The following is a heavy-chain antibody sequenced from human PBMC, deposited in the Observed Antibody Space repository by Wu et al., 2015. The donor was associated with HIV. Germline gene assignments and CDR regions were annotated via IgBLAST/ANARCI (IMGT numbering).Heavy chain of an antibody. V-gene: IGHV1-2*02. D-gene: IGHD3-22*01. J-gene: IGHJ4*02. CDR2: INPNSGGT. CDR3: ARLQSLSGFYSNADY. Sequence: QVQLVQSGAEVKKPGASVKVSCKASGYTFTGYYMHWVRQAPGQGLEWMGWINPNSGGTNYAQKFQGRVTMTRDTAVSTAYMELNSLRSDDTAVYYCARLQSLSGFYSNADYWARERWSPSPQ. CDR1: GYTFTGYY.